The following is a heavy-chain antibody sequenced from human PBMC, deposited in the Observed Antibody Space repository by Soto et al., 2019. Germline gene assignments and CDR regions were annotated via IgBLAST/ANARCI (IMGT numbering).Heavy chain of an antibody. CDR2: MNPTSGDT. J-gene: IGHJ6*03. V-gene: IGHV1-8*01. CDR1: GYTFTSYD. Sequence: QVQLVQSGAEVKKPGASVKVSCKASGYTFTSYDINWVRQATGQGLEWMGWMNPTSGDTGYAQQFQGRVTMTRNTSMSTAYMELTSLRSEDTAMYYCARGVDTDYYYYYMVVWGKGTTVTVSS. CDR3: ARGVDTDYYYYYMVV.